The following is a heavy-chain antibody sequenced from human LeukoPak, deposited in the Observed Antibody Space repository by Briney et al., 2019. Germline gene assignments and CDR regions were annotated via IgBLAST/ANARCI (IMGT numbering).Heavy chain of an antibody. J-gene: IGHJ5*02. CDR1: GFTFSSYG. CDR3: AKDSLISDCSGGSCYFGWFDP. D-gene: IGHD2-15*01. Sequence: GGSLRLSCAASGFTFSSYGMSWVRQAPGKGLEWVSAISGSGGSTYYADSVKGRFTISRDNSKNTLYLQMNSLRAEDTAVYYCAKDSLISDCSGGSCYFGWFDPWGQGTLVTVSS. CDR2: ISGSGGST. V-gene: IGHV3-23*01.